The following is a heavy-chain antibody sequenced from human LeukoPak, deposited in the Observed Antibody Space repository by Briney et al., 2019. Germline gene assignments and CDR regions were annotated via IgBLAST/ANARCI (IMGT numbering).Heavy chain of an antibody. CDR1: GGSISRGDYY. CDR2: IYYSGST. J-gene: IGHJ4*02. CDR3: ARGVSAAGFDY. V-gene: IGHV4-30-4*08. D-gene: IGHD6-13*01. Sequence: TLSLTCTVSGGSISRGDYYWSWIRQPPGKGLEWIGYIYYSGSTYYNPSLKSRVTISVHASKNQLSMKMTSVTAADTAVYYCARGVSAAGFDYWGQGTLVTVSS.